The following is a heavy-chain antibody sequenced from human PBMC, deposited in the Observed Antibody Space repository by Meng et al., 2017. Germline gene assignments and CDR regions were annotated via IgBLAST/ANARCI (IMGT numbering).Heavy chain of an antibody. D-gene: IGHD6-19*01. J-gene: IGHJ4*02. CDR2: IYSGGST. CDR3: ARDSSSGWYHNY. Sequence: GQWARTGGGLTRPGGSRRLSCTASGFSVTTSYMGWVRQAPGKGLEWVSVIYSGGSTYYADSVKGRFSISRDNSKNTLYLQMNSLRAEDTAVYFCARDSSSGWYHNYWGQGTLVTVSS. CDR1: GFSVTTSY. V-gene: IGHV3-53*02.